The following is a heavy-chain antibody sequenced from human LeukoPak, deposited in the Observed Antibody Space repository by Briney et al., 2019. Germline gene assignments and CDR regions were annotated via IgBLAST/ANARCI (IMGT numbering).Heavy chain of an antibody. Sequence: ASVKVSFKASGYTFTSCDINWVRQATGQGLEWMGWMNTNIGNTGYGQSFQGRITMTRDISIGTAYMELSNLTSENTAIYYCTRGSSGRRDNWGQGTLVTVSA. V-gene: IGHV1-8*01. D-gene: IGHD6-19*01. CDR2: MNTNIGNT. CDR1: GYTFTSCD. CDR3: TRGSSGRRDN. J-gene: IGHJ4*02.